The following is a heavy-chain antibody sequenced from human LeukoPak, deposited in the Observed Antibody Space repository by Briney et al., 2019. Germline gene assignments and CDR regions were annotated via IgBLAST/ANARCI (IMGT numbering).Heavy chain of an antibody. CDR2: VNANTGKT. J-gene: IGHJ5*02. CDR3: ARRAGAMGRDWFDP. Sequence: ASVKVSCKASGYIFINHDIDWIRRAPGQGLEWMGWVNANTGKTCPTRKFQGRLTMTRDTSLNTAYMELRNLRSEDTAVYYCARRAGAMGRDWFDPWGQGTLVTVSS. D-gene: IGHD3-10*01. V-gene: IGHV1-8*01. CDR1: GYIFINHD.